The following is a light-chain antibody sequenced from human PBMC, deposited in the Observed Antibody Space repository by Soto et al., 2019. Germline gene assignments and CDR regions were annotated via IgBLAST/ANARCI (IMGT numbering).Light chain of an antibody. CDR1: QSVSSY. V-gene: IGKV3-11*01. CDR2: DAS. CDR3: QQRGSWPLT. J-gene: IGKJ1*01. Sequence: EIVLTQSPGTLPLSPGERATLSCRASQSVSSYLAWYQQKPGQAPRLLIYDASTSATGISARFSGSGSGTDFTLTISSLEPEDFAVYYCQQRGSWPLTFGQGTKVEVK.